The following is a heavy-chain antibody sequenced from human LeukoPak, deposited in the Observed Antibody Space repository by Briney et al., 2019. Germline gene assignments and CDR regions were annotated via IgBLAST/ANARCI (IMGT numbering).Heavy chain of an antibody. CDR1: GYPFTGYY. CDR2: INPNNGDT. Sequence: ASVKVSCKASGYPFTGYYIHWVRQAPGQGLEWVGWINPNNGDTNYAQKFRGRVTMTRDTSFSTVYMELSRLRYDDTAVYYCTRHPLDWGQGTLVTVSS. CDR3: TRHPLD. V-gene: IGHV1-2*02. J-gene: IGHJ4*02.